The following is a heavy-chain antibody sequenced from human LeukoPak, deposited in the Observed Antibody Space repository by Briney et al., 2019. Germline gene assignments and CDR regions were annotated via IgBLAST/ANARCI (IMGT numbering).Heavy chain of an antibody. Sequence: PGGSLRLSCAASGFTFSSYWMTWVRQAPGKGLEWVANIKQQGSEKYYVDFAEGRFTISRDNAKNSLYLQMNSLRAEDTAMYYCARGITTVTHRGGFDSWGQGTLVTVSS. CDR2: IKQQGSEK. J-gene: IGHJ4*02. CDR1: GFTFSSYW. D-gene: IGHD4-17*01. V-gene: IGHV3-7*01. CDR3: ARGITTVTHRGGFDS.